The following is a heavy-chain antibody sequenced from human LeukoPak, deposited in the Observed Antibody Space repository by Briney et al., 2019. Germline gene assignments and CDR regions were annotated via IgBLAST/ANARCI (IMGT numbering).Heavy chain of an antibody. CDR1: GDSVSGYY. D-gene: IGHD1-1*01. J-gene: IGHJ4*02. V-gene: IGHV4-59*02. CDR2: VYQTGHT. Sequence: SETLSLTCSVSGDSVSGYYWSWIRQPPGKGLEWIGYVYQTGHTHYSPSLKSRVTVSLDTSRNKVSLRVSSVTAADTAVYYCARDTNDGEDYWGQGTLVTVSS. CDR3: ARDTNDGEDY.